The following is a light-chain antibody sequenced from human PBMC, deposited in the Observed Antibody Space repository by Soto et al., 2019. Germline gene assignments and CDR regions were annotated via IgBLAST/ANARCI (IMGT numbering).Light chain of an antibody. V-gene: IGLV2-8*01. CDR2: EVN. CDR3: SSYAGSGNV. CDR1: SSDVCGYNY. J-gene: IGLJ1*01. Sequence: QSVLTQPPSASGSPGESVAVSCTGTSSDVCGYNYVSWYQQHPSKAPNLMIYEVNKRPSGVPDRFSGSKSGNTAYLTVSGLQAEDESDYYCSSYAGSGNVFGTGTKVTVL.